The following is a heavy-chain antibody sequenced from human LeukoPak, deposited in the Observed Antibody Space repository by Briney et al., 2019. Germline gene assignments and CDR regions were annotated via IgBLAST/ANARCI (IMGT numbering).Heavy chain of an antibody. D-gene: IGHD4-17*01. J-gene: IGHJ4*02. V-gene: IGHV4-61*02. Sequence: SETLSLTCTVSVGSISSGSYYWSWIRRPAGKGLEWIGRIYTSGSTNYNPSLKSRVTISVDTSKNQFSLKLRSVTAADTAVYYCARVRGYGVFDYWGQGTLVTVSS. CDR3: ARVRGYGVFDY. CDR2: IYTSGST. CDR1: VGSISSGSYY.